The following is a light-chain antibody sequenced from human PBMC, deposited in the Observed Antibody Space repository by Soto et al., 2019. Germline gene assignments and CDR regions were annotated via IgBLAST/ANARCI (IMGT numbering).Light chain of an antibody. CDR1: QSVSNY. CDR2: DAS. CDR3: QQRSNWPLLT. V-gene: IGKV3-11*01. Sequence: EIVLTQSPATLSLSPGERATLSCRASQSVSNYLAWYQQKPGQAPRLLIYDASNRATGIPARFSGSGYGTDFTLTISSLEPEDFAVYYCQQRSNWPLLTFGGGTKVEIK. J-gene: IGKJ4*01.